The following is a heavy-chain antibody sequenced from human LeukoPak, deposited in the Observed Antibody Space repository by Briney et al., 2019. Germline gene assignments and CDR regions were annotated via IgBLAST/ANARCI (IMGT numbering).Heavy chain of an antibody. V-gene: IGHV6-1*01. Sequence: SQTLSLTCAISGDSVSSNSAAWNRIRQSPSRGLEWLGRTYYRSKWYNDYAVSVKSRITINPDTSKNQFSLQLNSVTPEDTAVYYCARDGMVYCGGDCYSLRFDPWGQGILVTVSS. D-gene: IGHD2-21*02. CDR2: TYYRSKWYN. CDR1: GDSVSSNSAA. CDR3: ARDGMVYCGGDCYSLRFDP. J-gene: IGHJ5*02.